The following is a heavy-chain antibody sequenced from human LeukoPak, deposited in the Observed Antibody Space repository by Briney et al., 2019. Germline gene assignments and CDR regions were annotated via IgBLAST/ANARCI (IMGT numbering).Heavy chain of an antibody. J-gene: IGHJ4*02. Sequence: SVKVSCKASGGTFISYAIGWVRQAPGQGLEWMGGIIPIFGTANYAQKFQGRVTITADESTSTAYMELSSLRSEDTAVYYCARGGHEQQLTYYFDYWGQGTLVTVSS. V-gene: IGHV1-69*13. CDR3: ARGGHEQQLTYYFDY. CDR2: IIPIFGTA. D-gene: IGHD6-13*01. CDR1: GGTFISYA.